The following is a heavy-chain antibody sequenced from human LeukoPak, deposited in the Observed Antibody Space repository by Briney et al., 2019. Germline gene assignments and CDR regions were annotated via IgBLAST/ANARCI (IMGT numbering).Heavy chain of an antibody. CDR1: GYTFTGYY. D-gene: IGHD3-3*01. J-gene: IGHJ4*02. CDR3: ARGARFLEWLPTSTTYHFDY. V-gene: IGHV1-2*04. Sequence: ASVKVSCKASGYTFTGYYMHWVRQAPGQGLEWMGWINPNSGGTNYAQKFQGWVTMTRDTSISTAYMELSRLRSDDTAVYYCARGARFLEWLPTSTTYHFDYWGQGTLVTVSS. CDR2: INPNSGGT.